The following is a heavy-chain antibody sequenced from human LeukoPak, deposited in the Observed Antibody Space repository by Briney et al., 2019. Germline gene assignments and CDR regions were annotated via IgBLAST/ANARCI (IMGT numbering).Heavy chain of an antibody. V-gene: IGHV1-18*01. CDR3: ARGDYSGNFQH. J-gene: IGHJ1*01. D-gene: IGHD4-11*01. CDR2: ISAYNGNT. CDR1: GYTFTSYG. Sequence: EASEKVSCKASGYTFTSYGISWVRQAPGQGLEWMGWISAYNGNTNYAQKLQGRVTMTTDTSTTTAYMELRSLRSDDTAVYYCARGDYSGNFQHWGQGTLVTVSS.